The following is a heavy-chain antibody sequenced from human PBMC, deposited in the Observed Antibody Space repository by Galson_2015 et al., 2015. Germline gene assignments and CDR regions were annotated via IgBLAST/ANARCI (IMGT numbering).Heavy chain of an antibody. D-gene: IGHD1-14*01. CDR2: IKYDGSQT. CDR3: ARDANRGGEFDY. V-gene: IGHV3-7*03. J-gene: IGHJ4*02. Sequence: SLRPSCAASGFTFRNYWMVWVRQTPEKGLQWVAKIKYDGSQTFYVDSVKGRFTISRDNAENSLDLQMNSLRADDTAVYYCARDANRGGEFDYWGQGALVTVSS. CDR1: GFTFRNYW.